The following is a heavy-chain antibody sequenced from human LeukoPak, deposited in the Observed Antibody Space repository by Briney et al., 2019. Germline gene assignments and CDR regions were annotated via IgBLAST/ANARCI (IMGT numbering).Heavy chain of an antibody. J-gene: IGHJ4*02. CDR2: ITYDGYYK. V-gene: IGHV3-30*03. Sequence: GGSLRLSCAASGFTFTSYGMHWVRQSPGKGLEWVALITYDGYYKYYSDSVKGRFTISSDTSKNTLYLQMNSLRAEDTAVYYCARDLSPVVRASPMGYWGEGTLVTVSS. D-gene: IGHD3-10*01. CDR1: GFTFTSYG. CDR3: ARDLSPVVRASPMGY.